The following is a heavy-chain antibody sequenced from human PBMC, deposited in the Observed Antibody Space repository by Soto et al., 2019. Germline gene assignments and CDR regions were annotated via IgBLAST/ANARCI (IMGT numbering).Heavy chain of an antibody. Sequence: PGGSLRLSCAASGFTVSSNYMSWVRQAPGKGLEWVSVIYSGGTTYYADSVKGRFTISRDNSRNTLYLQMNSLRAEDTAVYYCAREGGNLNWFDPWGQGTLVTVSS. J-gene: IGHJ5*02. CDR1: GFTVSSNY. CDR2: IYSGGTT. D-gene: IGHD1-26*01. V-gene: IGHV3-66*01. CDR3: AREGGNLNWFDP.